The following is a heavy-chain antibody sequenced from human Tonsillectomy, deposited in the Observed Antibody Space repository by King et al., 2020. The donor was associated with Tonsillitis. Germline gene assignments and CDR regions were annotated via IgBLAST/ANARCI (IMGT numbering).Heavy chain of an antibody. CDR3: ARLAPYGSGSYYNPFDY. D-gene: IGHD3-10*01. V-gene: IGHV5-51*01. J-gene: IGHJ4*02. CDR2: IYPGDSDT. Sequence: QLVQSGAEVKKAGESLKISCKGSGYSFATYWIGWVRQMPGKGLEWMGIIYPGDSDTRYSPSFQGQVTISADKSIRTAYLQWSSLKASDTAMYYCARLAPYGSGSYYNPFDYWGQGTLVTVSS. CDR1: GYSFATYW.